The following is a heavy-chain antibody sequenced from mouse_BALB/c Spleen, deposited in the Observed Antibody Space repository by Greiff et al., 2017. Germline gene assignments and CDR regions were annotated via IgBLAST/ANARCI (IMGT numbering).Heavy chain of an antibody. V-gene: IGHV14-3*02. D-gene: IGHD1-1*01. CDR2: IDPANGNT. CDR3: ALYYYGSSYRNY. CDR1: GFNIKDTY. J-gene: IGHJ2*01. Sequence: EVQLQQSGAELVKPGASVKLSCTASGFNIKDTYMHWVKQRPEQGLEWIGRIDPANGNTKYDPKFQGKATITADTSSNTAYLQLSSLTSEDTAVYYCALYYYGSSYRNYWGQGTTLTVSS.